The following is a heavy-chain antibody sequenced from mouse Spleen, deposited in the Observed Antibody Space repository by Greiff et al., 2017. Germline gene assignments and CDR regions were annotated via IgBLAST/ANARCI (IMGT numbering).Heavy chain of an antibody. CDR1: GFTFSSYA. CDR2: ISSGGGNT. J-gene: IGHJ2*01. CDR3: ARHGNYFDY. V-gene: IGHV5-9*04. Sequence: EVKLVESGGGLVKLGGSLKLSCAASGFTFSSYAMSWVRQTPEKRLEWVATISSGGGNTYYPDSVKGRFTISRDNAKNTLYLQMSSLKSEDTAMYYCARHGNYFDYWGQGTTLTVSS. D-gene: IGHD2-1*01.